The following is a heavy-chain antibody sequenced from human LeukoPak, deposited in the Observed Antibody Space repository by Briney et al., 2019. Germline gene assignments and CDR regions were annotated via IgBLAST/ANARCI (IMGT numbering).Heavy chain of an antibody. Sequence: SVKVSCKASGGPFSSYTISWVRQAPGQGLEWMGRIIPILDKANYAQKFQGRVTITADKSTGTAYMDLNSLRSEDTAVYYCAGGPEMATFDYWGQGTLVAVSS. CDR3: AGGPEMATFDY. CDR2: IIPILDKA. D-gene: IGHD5-24*01. CDR1: GGPFSSYT. V-gene: IGHV1-69*02. J-gene: IGHJ4*02.